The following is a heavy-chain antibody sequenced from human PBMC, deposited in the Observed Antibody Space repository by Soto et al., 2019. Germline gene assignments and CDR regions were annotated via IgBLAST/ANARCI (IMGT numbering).Heavy chain of an antibody. CDR1: GFTFSDSY. J-gene: IGHJ6*02. D-gene: IGHD3-10*01. Sequence: QVQLVESGGGLVKPGGSLRLSCAASGFTFSDSYMSWIRQAPGKGLQWVAYISGSSGYTGYADSVKGRFTISRDNAKNSLYLQMNSLRAEDTAVYYCARDRGGYGPPDVWGQGTTFTVSS. CDR2: ISGSSGYT. CDR3: ARDRGGYGPPDV. V-gene: IGHV3-11*06.